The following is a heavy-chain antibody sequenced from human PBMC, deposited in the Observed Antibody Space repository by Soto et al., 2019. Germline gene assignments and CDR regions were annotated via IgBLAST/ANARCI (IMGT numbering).Heavy chain of an antibody. J-gene: IGHJ4*01. CDR3: ARVHVMVVAGSTFDY. CDR1: GGSINSAGHS. CDR2: SYHSGSS. D-gene: IGHD6-19*01. V-gene: IGHV4-30-2*06. Sequence: NPSETLSLTCTVSGGSINSAGHSWGWVRQSPGKGLEWIGYSYHSGSSYYNPSLQSRITISVDTSNNQFSLKLTSVTAADTAVYYCARVHVMVVAGSTFDYWGHGTLVTVSS.